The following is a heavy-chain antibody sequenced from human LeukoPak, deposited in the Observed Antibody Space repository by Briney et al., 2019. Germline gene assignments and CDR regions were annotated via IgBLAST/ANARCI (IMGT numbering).Heavy chain of an antibody. CDR2: IKKDVSEK. D-gene: IGHD3-3*01. Sequence: PGGSLRLSCAASGFTFSDYWMAWVRQAPGKGLEWVANIKKDVSEKYYVESVKGRFSISRDNAKNSLYLQMSSLRVEDTAVYYCAHGSDFWSGSIFDYWGQGTLVTVSS. CDR3: AHGSDFWSGSIFDY. CDR1: GFTFSDYW. V-gene: IGHV3-7*03. J-gene: IGHJ4*02.